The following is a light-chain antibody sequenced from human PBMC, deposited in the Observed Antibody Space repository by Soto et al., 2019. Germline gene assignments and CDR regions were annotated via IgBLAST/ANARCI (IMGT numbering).Light chain of an antibody. Sequence: DIQMTQSPSTLSASVGDRVTITCRASQNIDRWLAWYQQKPGKAPNPLIYGASSLESVVPSRYSGSGSGTEFTLSISSLRHDACATCYCQHYNSYPRTFGQGTKVEIK. J-gene: IGKJ1*01. V-gene: IGKV1-5*03. CDR1: QNIDRW. CDR3: QHYNSYPRT. CDR2: GAS.